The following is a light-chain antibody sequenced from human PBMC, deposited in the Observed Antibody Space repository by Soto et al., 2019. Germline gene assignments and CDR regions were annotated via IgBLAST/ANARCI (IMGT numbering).Light chain of an antibody. CDR2: GAS. CDR1: QSVSSN. J-gene: IGKJ4*01. CDR3: QQYNNWPLT. V-gene: IGKV3-15*01. Sequence: EKVMTQSPATLSVSPGERATLSCRASQSVSSNLAWYQQKPGQAPRLLIYGASTRATGIPARFSGSGSGTEFTLTISGLQSEDCAVYYCQQYNNWPLTFGGGTKVEIK.